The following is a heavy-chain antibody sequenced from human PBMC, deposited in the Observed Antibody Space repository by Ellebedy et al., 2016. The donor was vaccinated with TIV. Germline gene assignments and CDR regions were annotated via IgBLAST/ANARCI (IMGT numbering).Heavy chain of an antibody. J-gene: IGHJ4*02. Sequence: GESLKISCAASGFTFSSYAMHWVRQAPGKGLEWVAVISYDGSNKYYADSVKGRFTISRDNSKNTLYLQMNSLRAEDTAVYYCARAVWGRPFDYWGQGTLVTVSS. CDR1: GFTFSSYA. CDR3: ARAVWGRPFDY. V-gene: IGHV3-30-3*01. CDR2: ISYDGSNK. D-gene: IGHD3-16*01.